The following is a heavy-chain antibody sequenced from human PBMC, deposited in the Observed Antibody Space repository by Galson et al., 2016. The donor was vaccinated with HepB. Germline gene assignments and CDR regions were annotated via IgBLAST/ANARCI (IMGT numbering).Heavy chain of an antibody. CDR2: ISYDGTNT. J-gene: IGHJ6*04. D-gene: IGHD1-1*01. CDR1: GFTFNNYG. V-gene: IGHV3-30*18. CDR3: AKDINEGRYYYYGMDV. Sequence: SLRLSCAASGFTFNNYGVHWVRQAPGKGLEWVAVISYDGTNTYYTDSVQGRFTISRDNSKNTLYLQMNSLRAEDTAVYYCAKDINEGRYYYYGMDVWGKGTTVTVSS.